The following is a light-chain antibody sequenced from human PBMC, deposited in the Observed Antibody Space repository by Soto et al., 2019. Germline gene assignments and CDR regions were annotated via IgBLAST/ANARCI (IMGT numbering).Light chain of an antibody. J-gene: IGLJ1*01. Sequence: QSALTQPASVSGSPGQSITISCTGPSSDVGAYNYVSWYQQHPGKAPKVMIYEVSNRPSGVSNRFSGSKSGNTASLTISGLQAEDEADYYCSSYTTTNTHVFGTGTKLTVL. CDR2: EVS. CDR1: SSDVGAYNY. CDR3: SSYTTTNTHV. V-gene: IGLV2-14*01.